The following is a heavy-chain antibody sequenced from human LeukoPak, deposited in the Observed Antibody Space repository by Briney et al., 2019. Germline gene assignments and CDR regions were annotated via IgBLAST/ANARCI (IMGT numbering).Heavy chain of an antibody. J-gene: IGHJ3*02. CDR1: GGSTRSSSYY. V-gene: IGHV4-39*07. CDR2: IYYSGST. Sequence: ASETLSLTCTVAGGSTRSSSYYWGWIRQPPGKGLEWIGSIYYSGSTYYNPSLKSRVTISVDTSKNQFSLKLSSVTAADTAVYYCARDLYSSRTDDAFVIWGQGTMVTVSS. CDR3: ARDLYSSRTDDAFVI. D-gene: IGHD6-13*01.